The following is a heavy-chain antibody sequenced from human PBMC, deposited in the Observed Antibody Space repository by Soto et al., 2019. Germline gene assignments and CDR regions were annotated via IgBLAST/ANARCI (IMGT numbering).Heavy chain of an antibody. V-gene: IGHV1-69*01. D-gene: IGHD6-19*01. CDR1: GGTFSSYA. CDR3: ARGGLVSYSSGWYPFDY. Sequence: QVQLVQSGAEVKKPGSSVKVSCKASGGTFSSYAISWVRQAPGQGLEWMGGIIPIFGTANYAQKFQGRVTITADESTSTAYMEVSSLRSEDTAVYYCARGGLVSYSSGWYPFDYWGQGTLVTVSS. J-gene: IGHJ4*02. CDR2: IIPIFGTA.